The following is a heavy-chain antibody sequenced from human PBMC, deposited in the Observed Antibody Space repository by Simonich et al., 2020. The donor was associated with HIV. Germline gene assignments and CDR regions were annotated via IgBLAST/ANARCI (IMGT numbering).Heavy chain of an antibody. J-gene: IGHJ4*02. CDR3: ARLTAAGGSNQLDY. CDR2: INHSGRT. V-gene: IGHV4-34*10. CDR1: GGSISSYY. D-gene: IGHD6-13*01. Sequence: QVQLQESGPGLVKPSETLSLTCTVSGGSISSYYWSWIRQPPGKGLEWIGEINHSGRTNYNTSLKSRVTVSVDTSKSQFSLKLRSVTAADTAVYYCARLTAAGGSNQLDYWGQGTLVTVSS.